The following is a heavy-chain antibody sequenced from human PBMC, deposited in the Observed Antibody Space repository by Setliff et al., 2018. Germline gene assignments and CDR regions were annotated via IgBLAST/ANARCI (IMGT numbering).Heavy chain of an antibody. J-gene: IGHJ6*03. CDR2: ISSSSSTI. D-gene: IGHD5-12*01. CDR1: GFTFSSYE. V-gene: IGHV3-48*03. CDR3: AREKMATNYYYYYMDV. Sequence: GGSLRLSCAASGFTFSSYEMNWVRQAPGKGLEWVSYISSSSSTIYYADSVKGRFTISRDNAKNSLYLQMNSLRAEDTAVYYCAREKMATNYYYYYMDVWGKGTTVTVSS.